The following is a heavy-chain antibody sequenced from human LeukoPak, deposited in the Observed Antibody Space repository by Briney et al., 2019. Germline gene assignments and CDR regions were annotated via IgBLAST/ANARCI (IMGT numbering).Heavy chain of an antibody. V-gene: IGHV4-59*08. CDR1: GGSISSYY. J-gene: IGHJ3*02. CDR2: IYYSGST. CDR3: ARPIRGYCSSTSCLGNAFDI. Sequence: PSETLSLTCTVSGGSISSYYWSWIRQPPGKGLEWIGYIYYSGSTNYNPSLKSRVTISVDTSKNQFSLKLSSVTAADTAVYYCARPIRGYCSSTSCLGNAFDIWGQGTMVTVSS. D-gene: IGHD2-2*01.